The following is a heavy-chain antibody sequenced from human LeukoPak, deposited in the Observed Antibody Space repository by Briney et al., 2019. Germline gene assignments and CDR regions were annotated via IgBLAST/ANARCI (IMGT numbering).Heavy chain of an antibody. V-gene: IGHV4-34*01. D-gene: IGHD3-22*01. Sequence: SETLSLTCAVYGGSFSGYYWSWIRQPPGKGLEWIGEINHSGSTNYNPSLKSRVTISVDTSKNQFSLKLSSVTAADTAVYYCARVTYDSSGYFLYWYFDLWGRGTLVTVSS. CDR1: GGSFSGYY. J-gene: IGHJ2*01. CDR2: INHSGST. CDR3: ARVTYDSSGYFLYWYFDL.